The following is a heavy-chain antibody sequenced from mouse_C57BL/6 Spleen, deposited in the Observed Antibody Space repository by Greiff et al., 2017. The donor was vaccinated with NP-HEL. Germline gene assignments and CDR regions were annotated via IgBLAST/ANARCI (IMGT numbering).Heavy chain of an antibody. CDR2: IYPGDGDT. D-gene: IGHD1-1*01. V-gene: IGHV1-82*01. J-gene: IGHJ2*01. Sequence: QVQLQQSGPELVKPGASVKISCKASGYAFSSSWMNWVKQRPGKGLEWIGRIYPGDGDTNYNGKFKGKATLTADKSSSTAYMQLSSLTSEDSAVYFCARGGDYYGIYYFDYWGQGTTLTVSS. CDR3: ARGGDYYGIYYFDY. CDR1: GYAFSSSW.